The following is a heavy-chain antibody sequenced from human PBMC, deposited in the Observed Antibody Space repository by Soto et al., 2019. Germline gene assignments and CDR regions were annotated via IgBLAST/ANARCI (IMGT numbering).Heavy chain of an antibody. CDR2: IYYSGST. J-gene: IGHJ4*02. CDR1: GGSISSYY. D-gene: IGHD6-13*01. Sequence: PSETLSLTCTVSGGSISSYYWSWIRQPPGKGLEWIGYIYYSGSTNYNPSLKSRVTISVDRSNNLLSLRLASMTAADTAVYYCARILSSYSSSWYYFDSWTPGTLVNVS. CDR3: ARILSSYSSSWYYFDS. V-gene: IGHV4-59*01.